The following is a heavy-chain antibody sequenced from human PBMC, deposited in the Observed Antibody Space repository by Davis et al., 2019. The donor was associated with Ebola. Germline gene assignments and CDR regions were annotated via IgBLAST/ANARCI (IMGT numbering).Heavy chain of an antibody. D-gene: IGHD1-20*01. J-gene: IGHJ4*02. CDR1: GFTFSSYA. CDR2: ISGSGSST. V-gene: IGHV3-23*01. Sequence: PAGSLTLSCAASGFTFSSYAMSWVRQAPGKGLEWVSGISGSGSSTYYADSVKGRFTISRDNSKNTLYLQMNSLRVEDTAVYYCAKSWVGASHNWDYWGQGTLVTVSS. CDR3: AKSWVGASHNWDY.